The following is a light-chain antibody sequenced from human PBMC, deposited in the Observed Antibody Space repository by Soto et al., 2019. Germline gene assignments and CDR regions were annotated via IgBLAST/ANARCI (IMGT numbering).Light chain of an antibody. Sequence: QSALTQPRTVSGSLGQSVTISCTGTSRDVGGYNYVSWYQQHTGKAPKLMIYDVSTRPSGVPDRFSVSKPGNTASLTIAGVQAEDEADYYCSSHAGSSVVFGTGTKVTVL. V-gene: IGLV2-11*01. J-gene: IGLJ1*01. CDR1: SRDVGGYNY. CDR2: DVS. CDR3: SSHAGSSVV.